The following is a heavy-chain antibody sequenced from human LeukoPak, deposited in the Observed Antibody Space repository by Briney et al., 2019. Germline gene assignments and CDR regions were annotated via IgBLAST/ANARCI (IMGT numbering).Heavy chain of an antibody. Sequence: SGTLSLTCTVSGGSISSSSYYWGWIRQPPGKGLKWIGSIYYSGSTYYNPSLKSRVTISVDTSKNQFSLKLSSVTAADTAVYYCARQYRWSFLYYFDYWGQGTLVTVSS. CDR3: ARQYRWSFLYYFDY. CDR1: GGSISSSSYY. V-gene: IGHV4-39*01. D-gene: IGHD1-26*01. J-gene: IGHJ4*02. CDR2: IYYSGST.